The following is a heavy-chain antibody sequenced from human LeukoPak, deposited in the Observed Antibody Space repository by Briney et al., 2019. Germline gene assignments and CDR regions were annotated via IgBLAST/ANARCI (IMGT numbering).Heavy chain of an antibody. V-gene: IGHV1-18*01. J-gene: IGHJ5*02. CDR1: GHTFTSYG. Sequence: GASVKVSCKASGHTFTSYGISWVRQAPGQGLEWMGWISAYNGNTNYAQKLQGRVTMTTDTSTSTAYMELRSLRSDDTAVYYCARDSGQQLVPLWFDPWGQGTLVTVSS. D-gene: IGHD6-13*01. CDR2: ISAYNGNT. CDR3: ARDSGQQLVPLWFDP.